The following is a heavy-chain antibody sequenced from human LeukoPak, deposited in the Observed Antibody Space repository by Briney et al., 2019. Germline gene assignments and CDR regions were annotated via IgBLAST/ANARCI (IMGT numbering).Heavy chain of an antibody. CDR2: ISSSSNYI. CDR1: GFPFRRDS. Sequence: GGPLSLPCAPTGFPFRRDSVNWARRARGKGLEGVASISSSSNYIFYADSVKGRFTISRDNAKNSLYLQMNSLRVEDTAVYYCAGGGVSIAVTGTGGFDYWGQGTLVTVSS. V-gene: IGHV3-21*01. CDR3: AGGGVSIAVTGTGGFDY. D-gene: IGHD6-19*01. J-gene: IGHJ4*02.